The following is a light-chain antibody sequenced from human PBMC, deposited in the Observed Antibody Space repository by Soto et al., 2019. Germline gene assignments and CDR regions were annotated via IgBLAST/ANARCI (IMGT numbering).Light chain of an antibody. J-gene: IGLJ2*01. CDR2: EVT. CDR1: SSDVGGYNY. Sequence: QSALTQPASVSGSPGQSITISCTGTSSDVGGYNYVSWYQQHPGKAPKLMIYEVTNRPSGVSNRFSASKSGNTASLIISGLQPEDEADYYCSSYAGSSARVVFGGGTKLTVL. CDR3: SSYAGSSARVV. V-gene: IGLV2-14*01.